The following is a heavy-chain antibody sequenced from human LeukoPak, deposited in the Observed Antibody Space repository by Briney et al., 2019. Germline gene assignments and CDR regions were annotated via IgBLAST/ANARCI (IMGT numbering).Heavy chain of an antibody. Sequence: PGGPLRLSCAASGFTFSSYWMHWVRQAPGEGLVWVSRINSDGTSTNYADAVKGRFTISRDNAKNTLYLQMNSLRAEDTAVYYCAKPVADTRNAFDVWGHGTLVTVSS. J-gene: IGHJ3*01. CDR2: INSDGTST. V-gene: IGHV3-74*01. CDR3: AKPVADTRNAFDV. D-gene: IGHD2-15*01. CDR1: GFTFSSYW.